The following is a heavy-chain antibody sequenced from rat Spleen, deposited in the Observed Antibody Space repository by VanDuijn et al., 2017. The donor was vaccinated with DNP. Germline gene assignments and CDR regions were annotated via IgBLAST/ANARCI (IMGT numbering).Heavy chain of an antibody. V-gene: IGHV5-22*01. Sequence: EVQLVESGGGLVQSGRSMKLSCAASGFTFSNFDMAWVREAPKKGLEWVATISYDDTSTYYRYSVKGRFTFSRDNAKSTLYLQMNSLRSEDMATYYCIRWNSGHFDYWGQGVMVTVSS. D-gene: IGHD4-3*01. CDR1: GFTFSNFD. CDR2: ISYDDTST. CDR3: IRWNSGHFDY. J-gene: IGHJ2*01.